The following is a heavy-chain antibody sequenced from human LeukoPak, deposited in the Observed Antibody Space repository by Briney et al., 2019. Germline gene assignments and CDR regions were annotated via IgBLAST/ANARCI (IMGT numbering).Heavy chain of an antibody. CDR1: GYTFTGYY. CDR2: INPNSGGT. V-gene: IGHV1-2*02. CDR3: ARDRPTVVTANAFDI. D-gene: IGHD4-23*01. J-gene: IGHJ3*02. Sequence: ASVKVSCKASGYTFTGYYMHWVRQAPGQGLEWMGWINPNSGGTNYAQKFQGRVTMTRDTSISTAYMELSRLRSDDTAVYYCARDRPTVVTANAFDIWGQGTMVTVSS.